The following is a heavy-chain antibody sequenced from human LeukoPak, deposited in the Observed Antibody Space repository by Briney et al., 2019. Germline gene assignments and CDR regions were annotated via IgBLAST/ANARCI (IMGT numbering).Heavy chain of an antibody. V-gene: IGHV4-59*01. CDR2: IYYSGST. CDR1: GGSISSYY. Sequence: PSETLSLTCTVSGGSISSYYWSWIRQPPGKGPEWIGYIYYSGSTNYNPSLKSRVTISVDTSKNQFSLKLSSVTAADTAVYYCARGIVGATLDYWGQGTLVTVSS. D-gene: IGHD1-26*01. J-gene: IGHJ4*02. CDR3: ARGIVGATLDY.